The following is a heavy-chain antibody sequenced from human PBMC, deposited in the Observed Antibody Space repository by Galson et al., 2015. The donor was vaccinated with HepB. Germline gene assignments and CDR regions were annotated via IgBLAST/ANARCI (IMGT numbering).Heavy chain of an antibody. Sequence: SVKVSCKASGYSFTGYHMHWVRQAPGQGLEWMGRINPNTGGTNYARKFQGRLTMTRDTSTTTAYMELTRLTSDDTAVYYCAKRAGRLELLLPAAYYMEVWGKGTTVTVSS. CDR3: AKRAGRLELLLPAAYYMEV. CDR2: INPNTGGT. V-gene: IGHV1-2*06. D-gene: IGHD1-7*01. J-gene: IGHJ6*03. CDR1: GYSFTGYH.